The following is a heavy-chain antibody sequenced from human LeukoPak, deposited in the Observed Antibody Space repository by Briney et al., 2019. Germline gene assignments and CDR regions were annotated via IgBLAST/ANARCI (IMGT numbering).Heavy chain of an antibody. CDR3: ARAPRYCSGGSCYGEAFDI. CDR2: IKQDGSEK. J-gene: IGHJ3*02. V-gene: IGHV3-7*03. CDR1: GFTFSSYW. Sequence: GGSLRLSCAASGFTFSSYWMSWVRQAPGKGLEWVANIKQDGSEKYYVDSVKGRFTISRDNAKNSLYLQMNSLRAEDTAVYYCARAPRYCSGGSCYGEAFDIWGQGTMVTVSS. D-gene: IGHD2-15*01.